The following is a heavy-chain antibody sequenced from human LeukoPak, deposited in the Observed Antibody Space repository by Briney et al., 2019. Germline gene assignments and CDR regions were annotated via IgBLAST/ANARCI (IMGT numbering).Heavy chain of an antibody. V-gene: IGHV4-39*07. CDR1: GGSISSSSYY. CDR3: ARDRNRGASVDY. D-gene: IGHD2/OR15-2a*01. J-gene: IGHJ4*02. Sequence: SSGTRSLTCTVSGGSISSSSYYWGWIRQPPGKGLEWIGSIYYSGSTYYNPSLKSRVTISVDTSKNQFSLKLSSVTAADTAVYYCARDRNRGASVDYWGQGTLVTVSS. CDR2: IYYSGST.